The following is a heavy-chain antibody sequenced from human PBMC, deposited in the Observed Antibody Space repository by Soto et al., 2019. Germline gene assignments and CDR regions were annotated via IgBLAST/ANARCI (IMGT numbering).Heavy chain of an antibody. V-gene: IGHV4-39*01. CDR3: ARQTTVFAPACFDN. J-gene: IGHJ4*02. CDR2: MHHSGTN. D-gene: IGHD4-17*01. CDR1: GGSISSRSYY. Sequence: SETLSLTCTVSGGSISSRSYYWGWIRQPPGKGLEWIGSMHHSGTNYHTPSLKSRVTISVDTSKNQFSLKLGSVTAADTAVYYCARQTTVFAPACFDNWGQGTLVTVSS.